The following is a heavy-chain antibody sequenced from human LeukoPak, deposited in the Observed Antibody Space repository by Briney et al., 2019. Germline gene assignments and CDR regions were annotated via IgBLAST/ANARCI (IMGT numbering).Heavy chain of an antibody. J-gene: IGHJ4*02. CDR3: ARMLAAAGDY. Sequence: ASVKVSCKASGYTFTSYGISWVRQAPGQGLEWMGWINPNSGGTNYAQKFQGRVTMTRDTSISTAYMELSRLRSDDTAVYYCARMLAAAGDYWGQGTLVTVSS. D-gene: IGHD6-13*01. CDR1: GYTFTSYG. CDR2: INPNSGGT. V-gene: IGHV1-2*02.